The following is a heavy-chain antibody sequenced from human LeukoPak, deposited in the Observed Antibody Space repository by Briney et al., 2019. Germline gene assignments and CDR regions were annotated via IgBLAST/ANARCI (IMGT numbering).Heavy chain of an antibody. CDR2: ISSSSSTI. CDR1: GFTFSSYS. Sequence: PGGSLRLSCAASGFTFSSYSMNWVRQAPGKGLEWVSYISSSSSTIYYADSVKGRFTISRDNAKNSLYLQMNSLRAEDTAVYYCARRLLSGYDSSGHSIDYWGQGTLVTVSS. J-gene: IGHJ4*02. D-gene: IGHD3-22*01. CDR3: ARRLLSGYDSSGHSIDY. V-gene: IGHV3-48*04.